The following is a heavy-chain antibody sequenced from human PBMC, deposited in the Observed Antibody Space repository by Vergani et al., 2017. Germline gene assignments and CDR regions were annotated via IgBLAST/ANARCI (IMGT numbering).Heavy chain of an antibody. CDR1: GFTFSSYA. V-gene: IGHV3-23*04. CDR3: ANRRDGYNLEPFDY. D-gene: IGHD5-24*01. J-gene: IGHJ4*02. CDR2: ISGSGGST. Sequence: EVQLVESGGGLVQPGGSLRLSCAASGFTFSSYAMSWVRQAPGKGLEWVSAISGSGGSTYYADSVKGRFTISRENSKKTLYLQMNSLRAEDTAVYYCANRRDGYNLEPFDYWGQGTLVTVSS.